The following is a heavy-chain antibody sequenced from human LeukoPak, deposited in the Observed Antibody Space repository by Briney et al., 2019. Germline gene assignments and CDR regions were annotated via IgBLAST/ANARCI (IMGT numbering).Heavy chain of an antibody. CDR3: ARDRGRKRNIAAAGAFDY. J-gene: IGHJ4*02. CDR1: GDSVSSNSAA. V-gene: IGHV6-1*01. Sequence: SQTLSLTCALSGDSVSSNSAAWNWIRQSPSRGLEWLGRTYYRSKLYNDYAVSVKSRITINPDTSKNQFSLQLNSVTPEDTAVYYCARDRGRKRNIAAAGAFDYWGQGTLVTVSS. D-gene: IGHD6-13*01. CDR2: TYYRSKLYN.